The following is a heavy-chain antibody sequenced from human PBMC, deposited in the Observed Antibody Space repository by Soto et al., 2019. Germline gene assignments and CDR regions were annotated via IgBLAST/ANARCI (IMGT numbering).Heavy chain of an antibody. D-gene: IGHD1-26*01. CDR2: IYYSGST. V-gene: IGHV4-39*01. CDR3: AGESGDDFDY. J-gene: IGHJ4*02. Sequence: QLQLQESGPGLVKPSETLSLTCTVSGGSISSSSYYWGWIRQPPGKGLEWIGRIYYSGSTYYNPSLMSRVTISVDAAKSQFSLKLSSVTAADTAVYYCAGESGDDFDYWGQGTLVTVSS. CDR1: GGSISSSSYY.